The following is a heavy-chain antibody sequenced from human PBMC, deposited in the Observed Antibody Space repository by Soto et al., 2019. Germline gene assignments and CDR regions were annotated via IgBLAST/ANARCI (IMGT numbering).Heavy chain of an antibody. D-gene: IGHD3-16*02. CDR1: GYTFTIYG. Sequence: GASVKVSCTASGYTFTIYGISWVRQAPGQGLEWMGWISAYNGNTNYAQKLQGRVTMTTDTSTSTAYMELRSLRSDDTAVYYCARDRLLFYYDYIGGSYRAGGWDVWGKGTTVTVSS. J-gene: IGHJ6*04. CDR3: ARDRLLFYYDYIGGSYRAGGWDV. CDR2: ISAYNGNT. V-gene: IGHV1-18*01.